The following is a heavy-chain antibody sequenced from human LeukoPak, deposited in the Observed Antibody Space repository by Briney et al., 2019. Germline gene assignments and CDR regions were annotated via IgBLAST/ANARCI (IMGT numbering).Heavy chain of an antibody. J-gene: IGHJ6*03. V-gene: IGHV7-4-1*02. D-gene: IGHD3-10*01. CDR3: ARELVLLWFGEINYYYYYMDV. CDR2: INTNTGNQ. Sequence: ASVKLSCKASGYTFTSYAMNWVRQAPGQGLGGWGGINTNTGNQTYTQGFTGRFVFSLYTSVSTAYLQISSLKAEDTAVYYCARELVLLWFGEINYYYYYMDVWGKGTTVTVSS. CDR1: GYTFTSYA.